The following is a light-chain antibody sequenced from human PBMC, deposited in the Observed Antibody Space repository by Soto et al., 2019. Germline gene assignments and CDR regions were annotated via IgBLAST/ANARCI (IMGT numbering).Light chain of an antibody. CDR1: SGSIASNY. CDR2: GDT. J-gene: IGLJ2*01. Sequence: LTQPHSVSESPGKTVTISCTRTSGSIASNYVQWYQQRPDSAPATLIYGDTLRPSGVPDRFSGSIDSSSNSASLTISGLQIEDEADYYCQSYGVFGGRTKLTVL. CDR3: QSYGV. V-gene: IGLV6-57*04.